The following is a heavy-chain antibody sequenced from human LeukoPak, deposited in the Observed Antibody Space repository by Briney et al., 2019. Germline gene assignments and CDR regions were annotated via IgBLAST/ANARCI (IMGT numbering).Heavy chain of an antibody. J-gene: IGHJ4*02. Sequence: GGSLRLSCAASRFTFSTYTMNWVRQAPGKGLEWVSSISSSGSYIYYADSVKGRFTISRDNAKNSLYLQMNTLRAEDTAVYYCARDRTTVTTFDYWGQGTLVTVSS. D-gene: IGHD4-17*01. V-gene: IGHV3-21*01. CDR1: RFTFSTYT. CDR3: ARDRTTVTTFDY. CDR2: ISSSGSYI.